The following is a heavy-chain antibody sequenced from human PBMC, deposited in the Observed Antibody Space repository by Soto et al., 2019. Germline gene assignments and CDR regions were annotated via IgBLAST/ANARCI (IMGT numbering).Heavy chain of an antibody. J-gene: IGHJ4*02. CDR2: ISGSGVST. CDR3: AKSPGMYYYDSSGYYHYDY. V-gene: IGHV3-23*01. D-gene: IGHD3-22*01. Sequence: LRLSCAASGFTFSSYAMGWVRQAPGKGLEWVSAISGSGVSTYYADSVKGRFTISRDNSKNTLYLQMNSLRAEDTAVYYCAKSPGMYYYDSSGYYHYDYWGQGTLVTVSS. CDR1: GFTFSSYA.